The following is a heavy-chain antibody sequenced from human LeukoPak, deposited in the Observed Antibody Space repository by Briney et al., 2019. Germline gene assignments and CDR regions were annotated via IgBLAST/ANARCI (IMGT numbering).Heavy chain of an antibody. CDR3: ARDSSGYSGFDG. CDR2: IYSGGST. V-gene: IGHV3-66*01. J-gene: IGHJ4*02. D-gene: IGHD3-22*01. CDR1: GFTVSSNY. Sequence: PGGSLRLYCSGYGFTVSSNYMRWVRQAPGKELEGVSVIYSGGSTYYEDSVKGRFTISRHNSKNTLYLQMNSLRAEDTAVYYCARDSSGYSGFDGWGQGTLVTVSS.